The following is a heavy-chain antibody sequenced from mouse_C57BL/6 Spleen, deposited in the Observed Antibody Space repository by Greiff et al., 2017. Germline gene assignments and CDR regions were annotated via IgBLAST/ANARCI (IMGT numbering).Heavy chain of an antibody. J-gene: IGHJ4*01. V-gene: IGHV1-81*01. CDR2: IYPRSGNT. CDR3: ARRGDSSGYGYAMDY. CDR1: GYTFTSYG. Sequence: QVQLKESGAELARPGASVKLSCKASGYTFTSYGISWVKQRTGQGLEWIGEIYPRSGNTYYNEKFKGKATLTADKSSSTAYMELRSLTSEDSAVYFCARRGDSSGYGYAMDYWGQGTSVTVSS. D-gene: IGHD3-2*02.